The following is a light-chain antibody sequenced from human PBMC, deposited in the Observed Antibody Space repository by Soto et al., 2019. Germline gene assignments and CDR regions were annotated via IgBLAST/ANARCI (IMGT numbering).Light chain of an antibody. CDR2: AAS. CDR3: QQSYTTPRT. V-gene: IGKV1-39*01. J-gene: IGKJ1*01. CDR1: QSISTF. Sequence: DVPMTQSPYSLSASVGDRVSVTCRASQSISTFLNWYQQRPGEAPKLLIYAASSLQSGVPSRFSGSGSGADFTLTIGSLQPEDFATYYCQQSYTTPRTFGQGTKVEVK.